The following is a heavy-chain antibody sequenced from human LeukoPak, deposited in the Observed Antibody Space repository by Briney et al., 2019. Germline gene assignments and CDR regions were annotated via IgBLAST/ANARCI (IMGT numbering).Heavy chain of an antibody. Sequence: PGGSLRLSCAASGFTFSSYAMSWVRQAPGKGLEWVSAISGSGGSTYYADSVKGRFTISRDNAKNSLYLHMNSLRAEDTAVYYCARRSSWDFLWGQGTLVTVSS. D-gene: IGHD6-13*01. CDR2: ISGSGGST. J-gene: IGHJ4*02. V-gene: IGHV3-23*01. CDR3: ARRSSWDFL. CDR1: GFTFSSYA.